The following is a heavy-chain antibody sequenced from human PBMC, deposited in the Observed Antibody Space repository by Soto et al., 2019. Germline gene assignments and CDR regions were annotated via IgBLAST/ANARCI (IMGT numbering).Heavy chain of an antibody. CDR1: GFTFRDYY. D-gene: IGHD2-15*01. Sequence: QEQLVESGGGLVKPGGSLRLSCEASGFTFRDYYMSWIRQAPGKGLEWISYISSGGSSKFYTESVKGRFTISRDIAKNSLYLQVDGLRVEDTGVYFCARRGPLNNIEVVPDYFGLDVWGQGTTVTVSS. CDR2: ISSGGSSK. J-gene: IGHJ6*02. CDR3: ARRGPLNNIEVVPDYFGLDV. V-gene: IGHV3-11*01.